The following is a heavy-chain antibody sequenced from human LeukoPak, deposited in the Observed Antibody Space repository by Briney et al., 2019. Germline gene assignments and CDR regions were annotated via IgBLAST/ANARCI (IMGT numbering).Heavy chain of an antibody. CDR2: ITSSSSYI. CDR1: GFSFSTYN. V-gene: IGHV3-21*01. J-gene: IGHJ6*03. CDR3: ASDPYSGSYGDYYYYYMDL. D-gene: IGHD1-26*01. Sequence: PGGSLRLSCVDSGFSFSTYNMNWGRQAPGTGVEWVSSITSSSSYIYYADSVKGRFTISRDNDKTSLYLQMHSLRAEDTAVYYCASDPYSGSYGDYYYYYMDLWGQGTTVTTSS.